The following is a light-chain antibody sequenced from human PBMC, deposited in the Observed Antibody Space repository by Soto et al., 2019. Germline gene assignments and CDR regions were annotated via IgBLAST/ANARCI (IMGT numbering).Light chain of an antibody. Sequence: EIVLTQSPGTLSLSPGDRATLSCRASQSINGSYLHWYQQKPGQAPRLLIFGTSSRATGIPDRFIGGGSGTDFTLTISRLEPEDFAVYYCQQCGSLPGTFGQGTKVESK. V-gene: IGKV3-20*01. CDR2: GTS. J-gene: IGKJ1*01. CDR3: QQCGSLPGT. CDR1: QSINGSY.